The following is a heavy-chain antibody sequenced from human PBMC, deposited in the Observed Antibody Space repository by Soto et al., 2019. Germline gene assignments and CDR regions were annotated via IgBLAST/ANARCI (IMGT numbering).Heavy chain of an antibody. V-gene: IGHV3-33*05. CDR1: GFTFRSYV. CDR2: TSYDGSNN. D-gene: IGHD3-16*01. Sequence: QVQLVESGGGVVQPGTSLRLSCVGSGFTFRSYVIHWVRQAPGKGLEWVALTSYDGSNNFYGDSVKGRFTISRHNSRNTVELQMDSLTFDDTALYYCARWGTTGGLAGWGQGTLVSVSS. J-gene: IGHJ4*02. CDR3: ARWGTTGGLAG.